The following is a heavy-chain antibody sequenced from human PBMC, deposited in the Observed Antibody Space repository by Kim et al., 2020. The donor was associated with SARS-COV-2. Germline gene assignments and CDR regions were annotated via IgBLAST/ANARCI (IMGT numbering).Heavy chain of an antibody. J-gene: IGHJ5*02. CDR3: AKDISAHWDSSGYYHNWFDP. Sequence: GGSLRLSCAASGFTFGDYAMHWVRQAPGKGLEWVSGISWNSGSIGYADSVKGRFTISRDNAKNSLYLQMNSLRAEDTALYYCAKDISAHWDSSGYYHNWFDPWGQGTLVTVSS. D-gene: IGHD3-22*01. CDR2: ISWNSGSI. V-gene: IGHV3-9*01. CDR1: GFTFGDYA.